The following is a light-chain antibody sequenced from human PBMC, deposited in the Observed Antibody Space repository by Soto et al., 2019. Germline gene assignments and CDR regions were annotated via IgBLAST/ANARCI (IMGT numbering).Light chain of an antibody. CDR3: SSYTSSSTLVV. Sequence: QSALTQPAYVSGSPGQSITIPCTGTSSDVGGYNFVSWYQQYPGKAPKLMIYDVTNRPSGVSNRFSASKSGNTASLTISGLQAEDEANYYCSSYTSSSTLVVFGGGTKLTVL. CDR2: DVT. V-gene: IGLV2-14*01. J-gene: IGLJ2*01. CDR1: SSDVGGYNF.